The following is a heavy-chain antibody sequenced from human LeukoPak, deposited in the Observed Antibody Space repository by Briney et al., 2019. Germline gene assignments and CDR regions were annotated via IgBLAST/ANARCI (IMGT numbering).Heavy chain of an antibody. J-gene: IGHJ4*02. CDR1: GFTVNNNY. CDR3: AKESGYYHY. Sequence: GESLRLSCAASGFTVNNNYVNWVRQAPGKGLEWVSIIYGGGDTSYADSVKGRFTISRDNSKNTVYLQMNSLRAEDTAVYYCAKESGYYHYWGQGTLVTVSS. CDR2: IYGGGDT. V-gene: IGHV3-53*01. D-gene: IGHD3-3*01.